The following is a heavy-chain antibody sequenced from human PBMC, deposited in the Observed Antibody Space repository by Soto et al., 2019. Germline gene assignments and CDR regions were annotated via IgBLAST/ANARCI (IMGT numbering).Heavy chain of an antibody. D-gene: IGHD3-3*01. Sequence: GGSLRLSCAASGFTFSSYSMNWVRQAPGKGLEWVSSISSSSSYIYYADSVKGRFTISRDNAKNSLYLQMNSLRAEDTAVYYCARDLDYYDFWSGYYRQNWFDPWGQGTLVTVSS. V-gene: IGHV3-21*01. J-gene: IGHJ5*02. CDR2: ISSSSSYI. CDR3: ARDLDYYDFWSGYYRQNWFDP. CDR1: GFTFSSYS.